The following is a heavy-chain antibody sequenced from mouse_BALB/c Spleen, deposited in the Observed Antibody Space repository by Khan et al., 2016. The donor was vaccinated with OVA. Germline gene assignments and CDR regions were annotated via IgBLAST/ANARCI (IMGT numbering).Heavy chain of an antibody. CDR3: ARRSIDYGYVDV. D-gene: IGHD1-1*02. V-gene: IGHV9-3*02. CDR1: GYTFTNYG. J-gene: IGHJ1*01. Sequence: QIQLVQSGPELKKPGETVKISCKASGYTFTNYGMNWVKQAPGKGLKWMGWINTNTGEPTYAEEFKGRFAFSLETSASTAYLQINNLKNEDTATYFCARRSIDYGYVDVWGAGTTVTVSS. CDR2: INTNTGEP.